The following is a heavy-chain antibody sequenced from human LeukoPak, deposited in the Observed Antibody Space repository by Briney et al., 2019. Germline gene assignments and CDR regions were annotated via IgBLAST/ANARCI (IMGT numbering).Heavy chain of an antibody. V-gene: IGHV4-39*07. J-gene: IGHJ4*02. CDR3: ARGPFDY. Sequence: ASETLSLTCTVSGGSISSSSYYWGWISQPPGKALEWIGSIYYSGSTYYNPSLKSRVTISVDKSKNQFSLKLSSVTAADTAVYYCARGPFDYWGQGTLVTVSS. CDR2: IYYSGST. CDR1: GGSISSSSYY.